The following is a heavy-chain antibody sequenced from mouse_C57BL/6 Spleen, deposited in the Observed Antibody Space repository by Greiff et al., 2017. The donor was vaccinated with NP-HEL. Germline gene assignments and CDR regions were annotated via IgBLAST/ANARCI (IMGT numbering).Heavy chain of an antibody. CDR1: GFNITDYY. CDR2: IDPADGGT. Sequence: VQLQQSGAELVKPGASVKLSCTASGFNITDYYMHWVKQRTEQGLEWIGRIDPADGGTKYAPKFQGKATITADTSSNTAYLQLSSRTSEDTAVYYCAGGSYDGLFAYWGQGTLVTVSA. CDR3: AGGSYDGLFAY. J-gene: IGHJ3*01. D-gene: IGHD2-12*01. V-gene: IGHV14-2*01.